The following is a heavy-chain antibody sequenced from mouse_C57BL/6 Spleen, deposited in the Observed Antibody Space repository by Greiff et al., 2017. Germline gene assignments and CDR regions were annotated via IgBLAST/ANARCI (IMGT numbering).Heavy chain of an antibody. CDR3: ALTVGGAMDY. CDR2: IDPSDSET. D-gene: IGHD1-1*01. J-gene: IGHJ4*01. Sequence: QVQLKQPGAELVRPGSSVKLSCKASGYTFTSYWMHWVKQRPIQGLEWIGNIDPSDSETHYNQKFKDKATLTVDKSSSTAYMQLSSLTSEDSAVYYCALTVGGAMDYWGQGTSVTVSS. V-gene: IGHV1-52*01. CDR1: GYTFTSYW.